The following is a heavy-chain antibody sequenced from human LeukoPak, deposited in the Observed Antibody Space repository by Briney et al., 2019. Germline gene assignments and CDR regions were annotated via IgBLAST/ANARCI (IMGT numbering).Heavy chain of an antibody. D-gene: IGHD2-15*01. CDR2: MSSSDVGR. J-gene: IGHJ4*02. CDR1: GFSPSSYA. Sequence: PRGSLRLSRATSGFSPSSYAMSWVRQAPGKGLEWVSAMSSSDVGRYYAASVRGRFTISRDTSRSTLYLQMNSLRAEDAAVYYCAKAPVTSCRGAFCYPFDYWGEGTLVTVSS. CDR3: AKAPVTSCRGAFCYPFDY. V-gene: IGHV3-23*01.